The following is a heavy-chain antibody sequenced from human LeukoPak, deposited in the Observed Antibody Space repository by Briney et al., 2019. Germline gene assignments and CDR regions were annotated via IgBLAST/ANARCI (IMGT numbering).Heavy chain of an antibody. CDR2: IWYDGSNK. J-gene: IGHJ4*02. D-gene: IGHD1-26*01. Sequence: GGSLRLSCAASGFTFSSYGMHWVRQAPGKGLEWVAVIWYDGSNKYYADSVKGRFTISRDNSKNTLYLQMNSLRAEDTAVYYCAKARGQWANDYWGQGTLVTVSS. V-gene: IGHV3-33*06. CDR1: GFTFSSYG. CDR3: AKARGQWANDY.